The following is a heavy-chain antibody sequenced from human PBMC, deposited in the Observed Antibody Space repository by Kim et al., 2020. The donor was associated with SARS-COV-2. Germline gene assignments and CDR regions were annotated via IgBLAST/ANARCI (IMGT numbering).Heavy chain of an antibody. V-gene: IGHV3-21*01. J-gene: IGHJ4*02. Sequence: SVKGRFTISRDNAKNSLYLQMNSLRAEDTAVYYCARDLGVRGVIPYYFDYWGQGTLVTVSS. D-gene: IGHD3-10*01. CDR3: ARDLGVRGVIPYYFDY.